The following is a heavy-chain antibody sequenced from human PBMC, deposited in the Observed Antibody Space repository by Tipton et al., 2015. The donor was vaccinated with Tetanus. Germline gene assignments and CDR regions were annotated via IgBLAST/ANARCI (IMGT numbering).Heavy chain of an antibody. CDR1: GFTFNKYE. J-gene: IGHJ4*02. CDR2: ISFDGNNK. CDR3: ARDPQTYFDY. V-gene: IGHV3-30-3*01. Sequence: SLRLSCVASGFTFNKYEMDWVRQAPGKGLEWVALISFDGNNKHYADSVKGRFTISRDDSKSTLYLEMNSPRVEDSAFYYCARDPQTYFDYWGQGTLVTVSS.